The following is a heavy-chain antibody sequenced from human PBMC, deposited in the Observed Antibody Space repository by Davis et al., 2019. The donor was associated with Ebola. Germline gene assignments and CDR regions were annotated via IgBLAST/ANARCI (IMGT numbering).Heavy chain of an antibody. J-gene: IGHJ4*02. CDR2: IHHSGTT. CDR1: DGSLRISTYY. Sequence: MPSETLSLTCSVSDGSLRISTYYWAWIRQPPGKGLEWIANIHHSGTTFYNPSLKSRVTISVDTSKNQFSLKLNSVTAADTALYHCARQSLDFDYWGQGILVTVSS. CDR3: ARQSLDFDY. V-gene: IGHV4-39*01.